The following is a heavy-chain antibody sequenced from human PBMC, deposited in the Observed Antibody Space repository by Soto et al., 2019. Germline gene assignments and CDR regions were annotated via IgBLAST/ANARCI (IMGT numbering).Heavy chain of an antibody. CDR1: GYTFTNYY. Sequence: ASVKVSCKASGYTFTNYYIHWVRQAPGQGLEWVGIVNPSDGSTNFAQKFQGRVTMTRDTSTSTVYMELSSLGSEDTATYYCARDLPLASGGSDYWGEGTLVTVSS. J-gene: IGHJ4*02. V-gene: IGHV1-46*01. D-gene: IGHD5-12*01. CDR3: ARDLPLASGGSDY. CDR2: VNPSDGST.